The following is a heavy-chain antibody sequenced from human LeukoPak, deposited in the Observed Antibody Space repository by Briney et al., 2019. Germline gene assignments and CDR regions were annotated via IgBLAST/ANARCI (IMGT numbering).Heavy chain of an antibody. CDR1: GGTLNSYV. CDR2: IIPISGTT. D-gene: IGHD2-15*01. Sequence: SVKVSCKASGGTLNSYVISWVRQAPGQGLEWMGGIIPISGTTNYAQKFQGRVTITADKSTSTAYMELSSLRSEDTAVYYCATLCCGSYYMDVWGKGTTVPVSS. CDR3: ATLCCGSYYMDV. V-gene: IGHV1-69*06. J-gene: IGHJ6*03.